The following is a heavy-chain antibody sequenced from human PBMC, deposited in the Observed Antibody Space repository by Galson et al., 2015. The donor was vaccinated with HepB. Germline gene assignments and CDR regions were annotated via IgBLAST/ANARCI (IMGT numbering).Heavy chain of an antibody. J-gene: IGHJ4*02. CDR3: TRPGYGSYPDY. CDR1: GFTFSGSA. CDR2: IRSKANSYAT. Sequence: SLRLSCAASGFTFSGSAMHWVRQASGKGLEWVGRIRSKANSYATAYAASVKGRFTISRDDSKNTAYLQMNSLKTEDAAVYYCTRPGYGSYPDYWGQGTLVTVSS. D-gene: IGHD1-26*01. V-gene: IGHV3-73*01.